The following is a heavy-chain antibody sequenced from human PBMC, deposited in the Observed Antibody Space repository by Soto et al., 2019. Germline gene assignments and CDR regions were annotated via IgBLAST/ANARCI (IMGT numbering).Heavy chain of an antibody. V-gene: IGHV3-30-3*01. CDR1: GFNFNNYT. Sequence: GGFLRLSCAASGFNFNNYTMHWVRQAPGKGLEWVAVMSSDGSNQYQADSVRGRFTISGDNSKNRLYLQMNSLRAEDTAVYYCARSPGWPYYFDSWGQGALVTVSS. D-gene: IGHD6-19*01. CDR2: MSSDGSNQ. J-gene: IGHJ4*02. CDR3: ARSPGWPYYFDS.